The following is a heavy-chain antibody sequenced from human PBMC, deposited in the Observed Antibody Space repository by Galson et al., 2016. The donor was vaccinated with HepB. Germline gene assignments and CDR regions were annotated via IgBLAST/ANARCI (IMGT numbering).Heavy chain of an antibody. V-gene: IGHV3-23*01. CDR3: ARSTVVIGASWIGADWFDP. D-gene: IGHD2-15*01. Sequence: SLRLSCAASGFTFSSYAMSWVRQAPGKGLEWVSTISDRGDSTYYVDSVKGRFTISRDSSENTLYLQMSSLRAEDTAVYYCARSTVVIGASWIGADWFDPWGQGTLVTVSS. J-gene: IGHJ5*02. CDR1: GFTFSSYA. CDR2: ISDRGDST.